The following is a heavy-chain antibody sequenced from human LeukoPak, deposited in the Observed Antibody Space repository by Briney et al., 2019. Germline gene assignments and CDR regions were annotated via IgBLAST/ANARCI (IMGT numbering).Heavy chain of an antibody. CDR1: GFTFSSYG. D-gene: IGHD2-15*01. CDR3: ARPVVAATTPDTFDI. J-gene: IGHJ3*02. CDR2: ISGSGGST. Sequence: GGTLRLSCAASGFTFSSYGMSWVRQAPGKGLERVSAISGSGGSTYYADSVKGRFTISRDNSKHTLYLQMNSLRAEDTAVYYCARPVVAATTPDTFDIWGQGTMVTVSS. V-gene: IGHV3-23*01.